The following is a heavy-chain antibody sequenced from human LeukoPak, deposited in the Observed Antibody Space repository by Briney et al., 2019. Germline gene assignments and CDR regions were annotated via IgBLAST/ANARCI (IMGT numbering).Heavy chain of an antibody. V-gene: IGHV3-7*01. CDR2: INQVGSAK. Sequence: GGSLRLSCAATGFTFSSYWMSWVRQVPGKGLEWVANINQVGSAKYYVDSVKGRFTISRDNAKNSLYLQMNSLRAEDTAVYYCARDPYNSSGHEPDYWGQGTLVTVSS. CDR1: GFTFSSYW. CDR3: ARDPYNSSGHEPDY. J-gene: IGHJ4*02. D-gene: IGHD3-22*01.